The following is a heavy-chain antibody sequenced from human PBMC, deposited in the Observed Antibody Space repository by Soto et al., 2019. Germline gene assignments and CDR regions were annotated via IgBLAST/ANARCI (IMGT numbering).Heavy chain of an antibody. CDR3: ARDIEPPGLFFDY. V-gene: IGHV1-18*01. Sequence: ASVKGSCKASGYTFTSYGISWVRQAPGQGLEWMGWISAYNGNTNYADSVKGRFTISRDNAKSSLYLQMNSLRAEDTAVYYCARDIEPPGLFFDYWGQGTLVTVSS. D-gene: IGHD6-13*01. J-gene: IGHJ4*02. CDR1: GYTFTSYG. CDR2: ISAYNGNT.